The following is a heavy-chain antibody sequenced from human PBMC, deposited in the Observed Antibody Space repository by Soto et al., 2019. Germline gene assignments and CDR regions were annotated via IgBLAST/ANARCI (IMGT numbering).Heavy chain of an antibody. J-gene: IGHJ6*03. CDR2: INHSGST. CDR1: GGSFSGYY. CDR3: ARVTNTELRFLEWLFLNSYYYYYYMDV. V-gene: IGHV4-34*01. D-gene: IGHD3-3*01. Sequence: SETLSLTCAVYGGSFSGYYWGWIRQPPGKGLEWIGEINHSGSTNYNPSLKSRVTISVDTSKNQFSLKLSSVTAADTAVYYCARVTNTELRFLEWLFLNSYYYYYYMDVWGKGTTVTVSS.